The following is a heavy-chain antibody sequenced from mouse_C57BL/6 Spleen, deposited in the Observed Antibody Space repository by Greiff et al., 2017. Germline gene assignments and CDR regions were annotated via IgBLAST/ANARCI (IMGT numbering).Heavy chain of an antibody. V-gene: IGHV2-2*01. CDR1: GFSLTSYG. CDR2: IWSGGST. J-gene: IGHJ3*01. D-gene: IGHD2-4*01. CDR3: AGYDYDVGWFAY. Sequence: VKLVESGPGLVQPSQSLSITCTVSGFSLTSYGVHWVRQSPGKGLEWLGVIWSGGSTDYNAAFISRLSISKDNSKSQVFFKMNSLQADDTAIYYCAGYDYDVGWFAYWGQGTLVTVSA.